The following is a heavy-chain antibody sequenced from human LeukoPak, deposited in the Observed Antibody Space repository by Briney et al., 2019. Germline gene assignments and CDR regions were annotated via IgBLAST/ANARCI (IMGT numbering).Heavy chain of an antibody. V-gene: IGHV3-64D*06. CDR2: ISSNGDNT. J-gene: IGHJ4*01. Sequence: PGGSLRLSCSVSGFTFSTYVMHWVRQAPGKGLEYVSAISSNGDNTYYADSVKGRFTISRDNSKNTLYLQMSSLRADDTAVYFCSRGREYISNWNPFDFWGHGTLVTVSS. D-gene: IGHD6-13*01. CDR3: SRGREYISNWNPFDF. CDR1: GFTFSTYV.